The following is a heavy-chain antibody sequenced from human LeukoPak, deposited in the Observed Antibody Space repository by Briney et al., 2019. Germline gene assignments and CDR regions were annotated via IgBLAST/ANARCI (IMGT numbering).Heavy chain of an antibody. CDR2: LSAYSGNT. J-gene: IGHJ4*02. CDR1: GYTFTSHG. D-gene: IGHD6-19*01. CDR3: ARDEKWLVDY. Sequence: ASVKVSCKASGYTFTSHGIGWVRQAPGQGLEWMGWLSAYSGNTNYAQKFQGRVTMTTDTSTSTVYMELRSLRLDDTAVYYCARDEKWLVDYWGQGTLVTVSS. V-gene: IGHV1-18*01.